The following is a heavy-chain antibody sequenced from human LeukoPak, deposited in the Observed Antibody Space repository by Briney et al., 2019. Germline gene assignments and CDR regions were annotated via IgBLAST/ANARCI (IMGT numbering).Heavy chain of an antibody. V-gene: IGHV4-4*07. CDR3: ARLNGDGFDI. D-gene: IGHD2-8*01. CDR1: GDSLDGHY. J-gene: IGHJ3*02. Sequence: SETLSLTCTVSGDSLDGHYWYWIRQPAGKGLEWIGRVYSSGSRNYAPSLKSRVIMSIDTSKKSLSLKLNTVTAADTAVYYCARLNGDGFDIWGQGAKVTVSS. CDR2: VYSSGSR.